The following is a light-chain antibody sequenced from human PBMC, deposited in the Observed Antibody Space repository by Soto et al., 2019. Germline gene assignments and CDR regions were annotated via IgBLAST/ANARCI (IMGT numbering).Light chain of an antibody. CDR2: GNS. CDR3: QSYDSSLSGVV. Sequence: QLVLTQPPSVSGAPGQRGTISFTGSSSNIGAGYDVHWYQQLPGTAPKLLIYGNSNRPSGVPDRFSGSKSGTSASLAITGLQAEDEADYYCQSYDSSLSGVVFGGGTKVTVL. CDR1: SSNIGAGYD. J-gene: IGLJ2*01. V-gene: IGLV1-40*01.